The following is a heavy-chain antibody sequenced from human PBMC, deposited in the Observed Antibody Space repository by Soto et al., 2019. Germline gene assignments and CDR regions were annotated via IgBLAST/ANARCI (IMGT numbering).Heavy chain of an antibody. J-gene: IGHJ6*02. D-gene: IGHD5-18*01. V-gene: IGHV1-2*04. CDR3: AREFSTRRIQLWRMGGMDV. CDR1: GYTFTGYY. Sequence: ASVKVSCKASGYTFTGYYMHWVRQAPGQGLEWMGWINPNSGGTNYAQKFQGWVTMTRDTSISTAYMELSRLRSDDTAVYYCAREFSTRRIQLWRMGGMDVWGQGTTVTVSS. CDR2: INPNSGGT.